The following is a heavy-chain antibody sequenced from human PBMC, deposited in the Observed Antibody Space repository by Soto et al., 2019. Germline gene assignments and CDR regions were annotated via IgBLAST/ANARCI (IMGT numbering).Heavy chain of an antibody. CDR3: ARGGGAAAGTPYYYYYYYMDV. J-gene: IGHJ6*03. CDR1: GYTFTSYD. D-gene: IGHD6-13*01. V-gene: IGHV1-8*01. CDR2: MNPNSGNT. Sequence: ASVKVSCKASGYTFTSYDINWVRQATGQGLEWMGWMNPNSGNTGYAQKFQGRVTMTRNTSISTAYMELSSLRSEDTAVYYCARGGGAAAGTPYYYYYYYMDVWGKGTTVTVSS.